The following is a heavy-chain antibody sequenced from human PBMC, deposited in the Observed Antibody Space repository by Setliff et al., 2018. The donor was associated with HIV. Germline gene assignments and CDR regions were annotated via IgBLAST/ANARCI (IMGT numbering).Heavy chain of an antibody. CDR2: INPTGGST. D-gene: IGHD5-12*01. J-gene: IGHJ3*02. V-gene: IGHV1-46*01. CDR3: ASAGAWQRNALDI. CDR1: GYSFTNHY. Sequence: GASVKVSCKPSGYSFTNHYMHWVRQAPGQGLEWMGVINPTGGSTSNTQKFQGRVAMTRDTYTSTVYMELSSLRSEDTAVYYCASAGAWQRNALDIWGQGTMVTVSS.